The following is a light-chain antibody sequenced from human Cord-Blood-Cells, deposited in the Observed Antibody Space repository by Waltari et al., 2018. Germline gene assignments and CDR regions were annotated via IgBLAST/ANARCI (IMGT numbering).Light chain of an antibody. CDR3: QQSDSTST. V-gene: IGKV1-39*01. CDR1: QCISSY. J-gene: IGKJ5*01. Sequence: IHMSQSPSSLSVPVGDRVTIPCLASQCISSYLNWYQQKPGHARNLLIYAASSLQNGVRSRCSGSGSGTDFALTMSSLQPECYATYCCQQSDSTSTSGQGTRLEI. CDR2: AAS.